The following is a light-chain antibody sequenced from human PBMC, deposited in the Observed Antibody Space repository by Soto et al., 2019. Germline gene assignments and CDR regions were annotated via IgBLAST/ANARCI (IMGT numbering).Light chain of an antibody. CDR3: TSFTSSATHV. V-gene: IGLV2-14*01. J-gene: IGLJ1*01. Sequence: QSVLTQPASVSGSPGQSISLSGTGTSSDVGGYNIVSWYQQHPGKAPKLMIYEVSYRPSGVSNRFSGSKSGTTASLTISGLQAEDEGDYYCTSFTSSATHVFGPGTKLTVL. CDR1: SSDVGGYNI. CDR2: EVS.